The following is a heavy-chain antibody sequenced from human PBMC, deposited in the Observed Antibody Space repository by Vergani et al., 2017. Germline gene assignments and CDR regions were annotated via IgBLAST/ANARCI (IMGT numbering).Heavy chain of an antibody. CDR1: GFSLSTSGMC. CDR2: IDWDDDK. V-gene: IGHV2-70*01. D-gene: IGHD6-13*01. CDR3: ARIQAYSSSWSWFDR. Sequence: QVTLRESGPALVKPTRTLTLTCTFSGFSLSTSGMCVSWIRQPPGKALEWLALIDWDDDKYYSTSLKTRLTITKKTSKNQVVLTMTNMDPVDTATCYCARIQAYSSSWSWFDRGGEATLVTVSS. J-gene: IGHJ5*02.